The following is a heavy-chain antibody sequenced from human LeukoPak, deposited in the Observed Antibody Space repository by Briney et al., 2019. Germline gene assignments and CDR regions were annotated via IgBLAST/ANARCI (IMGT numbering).Heavy chain of an antibody. V-gene: IGHV1-69*06. CDR1: GYTFTGYY. CDR2: IIPIFGTA. Sequence: GASVKVSCKASGYTFTGYYMHWVRQAPGQGLEWMGGIIPIFGTANYAQKFQGRVTITADKSTSTAYMELSSLRSEDTAVYYCASSNYDILTGYYDYWGQGTLVTVSS. D-gene: IGHD3-9*01. J-gene: IGHJ4*02. CDR3: ASSNYDILTGYYDY.